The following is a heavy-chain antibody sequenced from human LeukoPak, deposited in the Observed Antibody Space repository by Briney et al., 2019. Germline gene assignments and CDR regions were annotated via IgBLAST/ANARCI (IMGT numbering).Heavy chain of an antibody. CDR1: GGSFSGYY. CDR3: ARGSLSAAGKVFDY. J-gene: IGHJ4*02. Sequence: SETLSLTCAVYGGSFSGYYWSWIRQPPGKGLEWIGKINHSGSTNYNPSLKSRVTISVDTSKNQFSLKLSSVTAADTAVYYCARGSLSAAGKVFDYWGQGTLVTVSS. CDR2: INHSGST. D-gene: IGHD6-13*01. V-gene: IGHV4-34*01.